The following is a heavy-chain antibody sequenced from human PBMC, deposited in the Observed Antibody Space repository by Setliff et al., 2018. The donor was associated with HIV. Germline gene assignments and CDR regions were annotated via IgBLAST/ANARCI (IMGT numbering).Heavy chain of an antibody. V-gene: IGHV5-51*01. CDR3: ARYQYGDYRNFDY. D-gene: IGHD4-17*01. CDR2: IYPGDSDI. J-gene: IGHJ4*02. CDR1: GYTFTNYW. Sequence: RGESLKISCEASGYTFTNYWIGWVRQMPGKGLEWMGIIYPGDSDIIYSPSFQGQVTISADKSISTAYLQWSSLKASDTAMYYCARYQYGDYRNFDYWGQGALVTVSS.